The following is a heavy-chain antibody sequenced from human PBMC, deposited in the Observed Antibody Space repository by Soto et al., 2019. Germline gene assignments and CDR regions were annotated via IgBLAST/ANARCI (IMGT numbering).Heavy chain of an antibody. CDR2: ISWDGGST. Sequence: PGGSLRLSCAASGFTFSSYWMHWVRQAPGKGLVWVSLISWDGGSTSYADSVKGRFTISRDNSKSSLYLQMNSLRTEDTALYYCAKARGAYYYYGMDVWGQGTTVTVSS. CDR1: GFTFSSYW. CDR3: AKARGAYYYYGMDV. J-gene: IGHJ6*02. V-gene: IGHV3-43*01.